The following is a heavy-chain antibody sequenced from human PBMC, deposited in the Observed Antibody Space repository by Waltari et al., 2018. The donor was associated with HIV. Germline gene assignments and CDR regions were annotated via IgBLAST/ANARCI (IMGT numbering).Heavy chain of an antibody. CDR2: IYYSGST. CDR1: GGSISSYY. Sequence: QVQLQESGPGLVKPSETLSLTCTVSGGSISSYYWSWIRPPPGKGLEWIGYIYYSGSTNYNPSLKSRVTISVDTSKNQFSLKLSSVTAADTAVYYCARVPGTYYDFWSGLPPHDAFDIWGQGTMVTVSS. J-gene: IGHJ3*02. CDR3: ARVPGTYYDFWSGLPPHDAFDI. D-gene: IGHD3-3*01. V-gene: IGHV4-59*01.